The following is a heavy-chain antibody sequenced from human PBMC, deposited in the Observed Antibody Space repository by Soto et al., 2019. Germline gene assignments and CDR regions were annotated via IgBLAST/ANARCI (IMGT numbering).Heavy chain of an antibody. CDR1: GGSISSYY. CDR2: IYYSGST. V-gene: IGHV4-59*12. Sequence: PSETLSLTCTVSGGSISSYYWSWIRQPPGKGLEWIGYIYYSGSTNYNPSLKSRVTISVDTSKNQFSLKLNSMTAADTAVYYCTTDLTTRGRNVLVPAAMNWGQGTLVTVSS. J-gene: IGHJ4*02. CDR3: TTDLTTRGRNVLVPAAMN. D-gene: IGHD2-2*01.